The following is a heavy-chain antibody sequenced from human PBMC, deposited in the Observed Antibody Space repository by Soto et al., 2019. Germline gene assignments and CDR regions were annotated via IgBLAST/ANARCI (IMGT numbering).Heavy chain of an antibody. D-gene: IGHD5-18*01. CDR1: GFTFSSYA. CDR2: ISYDGSNK. CDR3: ARDMDSYGDYRFDD. J-gene: IGHJ4*02. Sequence: QVQLVESGGGVVQPGRSLRLSCAASGFTFSSYAMHWVRQAPGKGLEWVAVISYDGSNKYYADSVKGRFTISRDNSKNTLYLQMNSLRAEDTAVYYCARDMDSYGDYRFDDWGQGTLVTVSS. V-gene: IGHV3-30-3*01.